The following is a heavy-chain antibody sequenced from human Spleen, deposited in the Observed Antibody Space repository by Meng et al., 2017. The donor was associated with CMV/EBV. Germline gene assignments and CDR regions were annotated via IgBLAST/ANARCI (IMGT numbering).Heavy chain of an antibody. CDR3: ARSIHPTSSTNAQFFYFGVGV. CDR1: GGSFSAYY. Sequence: GSLRLSCAVYGGSFSAYYWSWIRQPPGKGLEWIGEINHVGSTNYDPTLKSRVTISVDASKSHFSLKMTSVTAADTAVYYCARSIHPTSSTNAQFFYFGVGVWGQGTTVTVSS. V-gene: IGHV4-34*01. J-gene: IGHJ6*02. D-gene: IGHD2-2*01. CDR2: INHVGST.